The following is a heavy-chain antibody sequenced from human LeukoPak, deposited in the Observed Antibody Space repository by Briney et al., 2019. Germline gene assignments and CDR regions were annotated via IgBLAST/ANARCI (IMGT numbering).Heavy chain of an antibody. V-gene: IGHV1-69*13. CDR1: GYTFSIYG. Sequence: SVKVSCTASGYTFSIYGITWVRQAPGQGLEWMGGIIPIFGTTNYAQKFQGRVLITADESTSTAYMELSSLRSDDTAVYYCARVGNYNGRQTLDYWGQGTLVTVSS. CDR3: ARVGNYNGRQTLDY. J-gene: IGHJ4*02. CDR2: IIPIFGTT. D-gene: IGHD4-11*01.